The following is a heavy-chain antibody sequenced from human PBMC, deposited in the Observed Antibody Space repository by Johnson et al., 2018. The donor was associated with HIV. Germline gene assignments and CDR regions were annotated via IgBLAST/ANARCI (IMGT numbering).Heavy chain of an antibody. CDR3: VRVSLGYSYGYDAFDI. CDR1: GFTFDDYA. V-gene: IGHV3-9*01. CDR2: ISWNSGSI. Sequence: VQLVESGGGLVQPGRSLRLSCAASGFTFDDYAMHWVRQVPGKGLEWVSGISWNSGSIGYADSVKGRFTISRDNSKNTLYLQMSSLRTEDTAVYYCVRVSLGYSYGYDAFDIWGQGTMVTVSS. D-gene: IGHD5-18*01. J-gene: IGHJ3*02.